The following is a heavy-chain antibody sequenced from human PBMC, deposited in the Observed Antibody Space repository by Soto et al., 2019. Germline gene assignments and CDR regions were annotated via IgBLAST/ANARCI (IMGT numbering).Heavy chain of an antibody. D-gene: IGHD2-2*01. CDR1: GFSFSSYS. Sequence: EVQLVESGGGLVKPGGSLRLSCAASGFSFSSYSMNWVRQAPGKGLEWVSSISSSNSYIYYADSVKGRFTISRDNAKNSLYLQMNSLRDEDTAVYYCARGGYCSSTRCYGDAFDIWGQGTMVTVSS. CDR3: ARGGYCSSTRCYGDAFDI. CDR2: ISSSNSYI. V-gene: IGHV3-21*01. J-gene: IGHJ3*02.